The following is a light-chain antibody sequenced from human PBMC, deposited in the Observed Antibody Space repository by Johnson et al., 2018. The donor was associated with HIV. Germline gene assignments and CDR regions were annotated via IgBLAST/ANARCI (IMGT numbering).Light chain of an antibody. CDR3: GTWDTSLSAGV. J-gene: IGLJ1*01. V-gene: IGLV1-51*02. CDR2: EDN. Sequence: QYVLTQPPSVSAAPGQRVTISCSGGRSNIGNNYVSWYQQFPGAAPQLLIYEDNERPSGIPDRFSGSKSGTSATLGITGLQTGDEADYYCGTWDTSLSAGVFGPGTKVSVL. CDR1: RSNIGNNY.